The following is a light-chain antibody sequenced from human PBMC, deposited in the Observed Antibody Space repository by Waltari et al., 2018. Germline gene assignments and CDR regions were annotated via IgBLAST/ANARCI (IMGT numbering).Light chain of an antibody. CDR1: RPIHRY. CDR2: GAS. J-gene: IGKJ5*01. V-gene: IGKV1-39*01. Sequence: DIEMTQSPSSLSASVGDRVNLTCQASRPIHRYLNWYQQKPGKAPKLLIYGASSLQGGVPGRFSGSGSGTDFTLTISSLQAEDVAVYYCQQYSSTPLTFGQGTRLEIK. CDR3: QQYSSTPLT.